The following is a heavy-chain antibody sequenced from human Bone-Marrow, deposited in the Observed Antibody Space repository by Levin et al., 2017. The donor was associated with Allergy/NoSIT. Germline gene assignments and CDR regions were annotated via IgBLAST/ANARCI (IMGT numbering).Heavy chain of an antibody. V-gene: IGHV3-30-3*01. Sequence: GGSLRLSCAASGFTFSSYAMHWVRQAPGKGLEWVAVISYDGSNKYYADSVKGRFTISRDNSKNTLYLQMNSLRAEDTAVYYCARDPDSSGDEYYFDYWGQGTLVTVSS. CDR3: ARDPDSSGDEYYFDY. CDR1: GFTFSSYA. D-gene: IGHD3-22*01. CDR2: ISYDGSNK. J-gene: IGHJ4*02.